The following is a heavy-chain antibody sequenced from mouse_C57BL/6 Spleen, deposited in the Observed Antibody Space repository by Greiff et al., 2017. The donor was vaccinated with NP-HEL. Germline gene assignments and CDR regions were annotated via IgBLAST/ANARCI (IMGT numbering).Heavy chain of an antibody. V-gene: IGHV5-4*01. CDR3: ARDLSGYGGMDY. CDR2: ISDGGSYT. J-gene: IGHJ4*01. CDR1: GFTFSSYA. Sequence: DVKLVESGGGLVKPGGSLKLSCAASGFTFSSYAMSWVRQTPEKRLEWVATISDGGSYTYYPDNVKGRFTISRDNAKNNLYLQMSHLKSEDTAMYYCARDLSGYGGMDYWGQGTSVTVSS. D-gene: IGHD2-2*01.